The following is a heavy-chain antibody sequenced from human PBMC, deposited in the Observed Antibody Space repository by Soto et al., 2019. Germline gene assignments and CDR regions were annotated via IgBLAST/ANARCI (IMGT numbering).Heavy chain of an antibody. Sequence: GSLRLSCAASGFTFSSYAMSWVRQAPGKGLEWVSTISDSGGSTYYADSVKGRFTISRDNSKNTLYLQMNSLRAEDTAVYYCAKDANPGDGYNFFDYWGQGTLVTVSS. J-gene: IGHJ4*02. CDR3: AKDANPGDGYNFFDY. CDR1: GFTFSSYA. CDR2: ISDSGGST. D-gene: IGHD5-12*01. V-gene: IGHV3-23*01.